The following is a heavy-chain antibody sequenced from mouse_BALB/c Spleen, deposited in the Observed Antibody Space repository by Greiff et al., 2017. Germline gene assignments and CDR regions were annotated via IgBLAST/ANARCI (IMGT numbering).Heavy chain of an antibody. CDR1: GYTFTSYV. V-gene: IGHV1-14*01. CDR2: INPYNDGT. CDR3: ARLVTTVVARDY. D-gene: IGHD1-1*01. J-gene: IGHJ2*01. Sequence: EVKLVESGPELVKPGASVKMSCKASGYTFTSYVMHWVKQKPGQGLEWIGYINPYNDGTKYNEKFKGKATLTSDKSSSTAYMELSSLTSEDSAVYYCARLVTTVVARDYWGQGTTLTVSS.